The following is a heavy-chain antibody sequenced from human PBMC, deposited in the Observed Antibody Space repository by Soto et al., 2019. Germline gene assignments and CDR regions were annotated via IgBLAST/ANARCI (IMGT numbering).Heavy chain of an antibody. CDR3: ARAEEDYGDVDYFDY. CDR2: IKQDGSEK. V-gene: IGHV3-7*05. J-gene: IGHJ4*02. CDR1: GFTFSKYW. Sequence: EVQLVESGGGLVQPGGSLRLSCAASGFTFSKYWMSCVRQAPGKGLEWVANIKQDGSEKYYVDSVKGRFTISRDNAKISQYLQMNSLRVEDTAVYYCARAEEDYGDVDYFDYWGQGTLVTVSS. D-gene: IGHD4-17*01.